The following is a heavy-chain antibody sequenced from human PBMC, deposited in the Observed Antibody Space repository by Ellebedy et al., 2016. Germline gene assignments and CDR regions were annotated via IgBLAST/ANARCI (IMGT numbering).Heavy chain of an antibody. Sequence: SETLSLTCAVYGGSFSGFYWSWIRQPPGKGLEWIGYIYSSVNTNYNPSLKSRVAISVDTSKTQFSLRLTSVTAADTAVYYCARVDGYGYFDSWGQGILVTVSS. D-gene: IGHD2-15*01. CDR1: GGSFSGFY. V-gene: IGHV4-59*01. CDR3: ARVDGYGYFDS. J-gene: IGHJ4*02. CDR2: IYSSVNT.